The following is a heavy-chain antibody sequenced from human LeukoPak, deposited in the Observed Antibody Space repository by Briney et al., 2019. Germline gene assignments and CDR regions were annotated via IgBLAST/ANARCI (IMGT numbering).Heavy chain of an antibody. D-gene: IGHD6-6*01. Sequence: SETLSLTCTVSGSSISSSRYYWGWIRQPPGKGLEWIGSIYYSGSTYYNPSLKSRVTISVDTSKNQFSLKLSSVTAADTAVYYCARGRWWFAGRPPHYMDVWGKGTTVTVSS. V-gene: IGHV4-39*07. CDR1: GSSISSSRYY. CDR3: ARGRWWFAGRPPHYMDV. J-gene: IGHJ6*03. CDR2: IYYSGST.